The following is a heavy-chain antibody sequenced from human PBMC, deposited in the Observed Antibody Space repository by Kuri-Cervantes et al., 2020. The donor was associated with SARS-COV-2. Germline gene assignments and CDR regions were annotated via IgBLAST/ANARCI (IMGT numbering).Heavy chain of an antibody. D-gene: IGHD6-19*01. J-gene: IGHJ4*02. Sequence: GGSLRLSCAASGFTFSSYWMSWVRQAPGKGLEWVANIKQDGSEKYYVDSVKGRFTISRDNAKNSLYLQMNSLRAEDTAVYYCARGRQWLALYYFDYWGQGTLVTSPQ. CDR1: GFTFSSYW. CDR3: ARGRQWLALYYFDY. CDR2: IKQDGSEK. V-gene: IGHV3-7*01.